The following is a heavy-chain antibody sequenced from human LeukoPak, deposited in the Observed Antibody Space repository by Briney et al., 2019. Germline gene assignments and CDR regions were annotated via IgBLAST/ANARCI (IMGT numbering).Heavy chain of an antibody. CDR3: AKDKIVGDGRWDFDH. D-gene: IGHD1-26*01. CDR1: GFTFSSDA. Sequence: GGSLRLSCAASGFTFSSDAMNWVRLAPGKGLEWVSSVGGSSGGSTQYADSVKGRFTISRDISKSTLYLQMNSLRVEDTAQYYCAKDKIVGDGRWDFDHWGQGTLVTVSS. J-gene: IGHJ5*02. V-gene: IGHV3-23*01. CDR2: VGGSSGGST.